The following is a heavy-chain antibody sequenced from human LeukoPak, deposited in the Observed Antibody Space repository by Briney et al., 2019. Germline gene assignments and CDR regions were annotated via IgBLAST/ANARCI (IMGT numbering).Heavy chain of an antibody. D-gene: IGHD3-22*01. Sequence: GGSLRLSCAASGFTFSDSYMTWIRQAPGKRRDWVSYISSSGSTIYYADSVKGRFTISRDNSKNTLYLQMNSLRAEDTAVYYCAKDSSGYYRDFDYWGQGTLVTVSS. CDR3: AKDSSGYYRDFDY. CDR1: GFTFSDSY. CDR2: ISSSGSTI. J-gene: IGHJ4*02. V-gene: IGHV3-11*04.